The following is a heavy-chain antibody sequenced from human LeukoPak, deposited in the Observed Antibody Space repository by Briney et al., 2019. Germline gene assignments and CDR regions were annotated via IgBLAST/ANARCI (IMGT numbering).Heavy chain of an antibody. CDR2: SSGSGAST. Sequence: GGSLRLSCVGSGFTFINYAMTWVRQSPARGLEYVSSSSGSGASTHYADSVKGRFTISRDNSRNTLYLEMSSLRVEDSALYYCAKDRAPYGSGGGEDYFDLWGRGTLVTVS. CDR1: GFTFINYA. D-gene: IGHD3-10*01. V-gene: IGHV3-23*01. J-gene: IGHJ2*01. CDR3: AKDRAPYGSGGGEDYFDL.